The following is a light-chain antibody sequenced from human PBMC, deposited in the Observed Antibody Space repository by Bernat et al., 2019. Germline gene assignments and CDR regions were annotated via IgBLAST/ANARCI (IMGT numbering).Light chain of an antibody. CDR3: HQYGSTFRS. Sequence: DIQMTQSPPSLSASVGDRVTITCRASQGITRYLVWFQQKPGKAPKSLIYAASSLESGVPSRFSGTGSGTDFTLTINSLQPEDFATYYCHQYGSTFRSFGQGTTVEIK. CDR2: AAS. J-gene: IGKJ2*01. V-gene: IGKV1-16*01. CDR1: QGITRY.